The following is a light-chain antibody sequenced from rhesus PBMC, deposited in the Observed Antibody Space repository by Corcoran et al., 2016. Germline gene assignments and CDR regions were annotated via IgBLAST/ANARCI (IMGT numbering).Light chain of an antibody. J-gene: IGKJ1*01. V-gene: IGKV1-22*01. CDR3: QQYSRSPRT. Sequence: DIQMTQSPSSLSASVGDTVTITCRASQSISSWLAWYQQKPGKAPKLRIYKASSLQSGVPSRFRGSGSVTDFTLTISSLQSEDFATYYCQQYSRSPRTFGQGTKVEIK. CDR2: KAS. CDR1: QSISSW.